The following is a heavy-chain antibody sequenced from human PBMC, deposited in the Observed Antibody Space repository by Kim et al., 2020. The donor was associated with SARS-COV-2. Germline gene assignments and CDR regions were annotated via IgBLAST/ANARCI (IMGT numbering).Heavy chain of an antibody. D-gene: IGHD3-10*01. J-gene: IGHJ4*02. CDR3: ARVGSGQWFGELLHIDY. CDR1: GGSFSSGGYY. Sequence: SETLSLTCTVSGGSFSSGGYYWSGIRPHPGKGLEWIGYNYYSGSTYYNPSLTSRVTISVDTSNNQFSLKRSSVTAADTAVYYCARVGSGQWFGELLHIDYWGQGTLDTVSS. V-gene: IGHV4-31*03. CDR2: NYYSGST.